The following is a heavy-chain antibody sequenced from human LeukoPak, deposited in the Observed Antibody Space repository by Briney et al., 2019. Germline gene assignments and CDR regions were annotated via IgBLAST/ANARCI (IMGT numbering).Heavy chain of an antibody. Sequence: SETLSLTCAVYGRSFSGYYWSWIRQPPGKGLEWIGEINHSGSTNYNPSLKSRVTISVDTSKNQFSLKLSSVTAADTAVYYCARAGRTTVTLPFDYWGQGTLVTVSS. CDR3: ARAGRTTVTLPFDY. CDR1: GRSFSGYY. D-gene: IGHD4-17*01. V-gene: IGHV4-34*01. J-gene: IGHJ4*02. CDR2: INHSGST.